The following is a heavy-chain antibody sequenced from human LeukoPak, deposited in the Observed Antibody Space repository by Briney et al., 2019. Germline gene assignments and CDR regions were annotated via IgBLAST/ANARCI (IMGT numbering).Heavy chain of an antibody. D-gene: IGHD6-6*01. J-gene: IGHJ3*02. Sequence: PGGTLRLYCEASGFTLRGYYMSWIRQDTEKGLEWVSYISSSGSTIYYADSVKGRFTISGDNAKNSLYLQMNSLRVEDMAVYYCARGVSSSSAFDIWGQGTMVTVSS. CDR2: ISSSGSTI. CDR1: GFTLRGYY. V-gene: IGHV3-11*04. CDR3: ARGVSSSSAFDI.